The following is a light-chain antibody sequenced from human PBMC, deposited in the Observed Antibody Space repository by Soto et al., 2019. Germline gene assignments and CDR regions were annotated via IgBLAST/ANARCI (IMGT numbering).Light chain of an antibody. CDR2: WAS. Sequence: DIVMTQSPDSLAVSLGERATFNCKSSQNVLYSSNNKNYLAWYQQKPGQPPKLLIYWASTRESGVPDRFSGSGSETDFTLTISSLQAEDVAIYYCQQYYSPPLTFGGGTKVEIK. CDR1: QNVLYSSNNKNY. J-gene: IGKJ4*01. V-gene: IGKV4-1*01. CDR3: QQYYSPPLT.